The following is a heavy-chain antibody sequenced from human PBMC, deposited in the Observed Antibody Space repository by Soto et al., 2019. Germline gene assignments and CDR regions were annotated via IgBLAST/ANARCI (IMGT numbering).Heavy chain of an antibody. D-gene: IGHD3-16*01. J-gene: IGHJ4*02. CDR2: INHSGST. CDR1: GGSFSGYY. V-gene: IGHV4-34*01. Sequence: PSETLSLTCAVYGGSFSGYYWSWIRQPPGKGLEWIGEINHSGSTNYNPSLKSRVTISVDTSKNQFSLKLSSVTAADTAVYYCARGLRYDYVWGSSPFDYWGQGTLVTVSS. CDR3: ARGLRYDYVWGSSPFDY.